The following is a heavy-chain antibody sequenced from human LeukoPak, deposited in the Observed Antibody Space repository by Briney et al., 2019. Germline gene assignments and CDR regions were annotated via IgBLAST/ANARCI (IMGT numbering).Heavy chain of an antibody. CDR2: IYPGDSDT. CDR1: GYSFTSYW. J-gene: IGHJ3*02. CDR3: ARRGQYSGYDSDAFDI. Sequence: GESLKISCKGSGYSFTSYWIGWVRQMPGKGLEWMGIIYPGDSDTRYSPSFQGQVTISADKSISTAYLQWSSLKASDTAMYYCARRGQYSGYDSDAFDIWGQGTMVTVSS. D-gene: IGHD5-12*01. V-gene: IGHV5-51*01.